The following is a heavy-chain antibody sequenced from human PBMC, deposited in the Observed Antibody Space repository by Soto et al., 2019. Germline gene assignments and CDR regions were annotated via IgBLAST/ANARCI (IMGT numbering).Heavy chain of an antibody. CDR3: AKVEYSNNYHVLDM. CDR1: GFRLSAYW. J-gene: IGHJ3*02. D-gene: IGHD6-13*01. V-gene: IGHV3-7*01. Sequence: EVQLVESGGGSVQPGESLRLSCEASGFRLSAYWVDWDRQAPGKGQTGVGNISPDGNQRYYVDSMKGPVTISRENAKNALYLQMDNLGVEYTAVYYFAKVEYSNNYHVLDMWGRGTGVTVSA. CDR2: ISPDGNQR.